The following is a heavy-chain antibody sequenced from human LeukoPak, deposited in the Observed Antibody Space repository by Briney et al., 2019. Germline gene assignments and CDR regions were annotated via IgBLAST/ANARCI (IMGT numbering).Heavy chain of an antibody. CDR2: ISDSGGST. V-gene: IGHV3-23*01. Sequence: GGSLRLSCAGSGFTFSRHGMSWVRQAPGKGLEWVSGISDSGGSTYYADSVKGRFTISRDNSKNTVYLQMNSQRADDTAVYYCAKGTAMASSGGQGTLVTVSS. J-gene: IGHJ4*02. CDR1: GFTFSRHG. D-gene: IGHD5-18*01. CDR3: AKGTAMASS.